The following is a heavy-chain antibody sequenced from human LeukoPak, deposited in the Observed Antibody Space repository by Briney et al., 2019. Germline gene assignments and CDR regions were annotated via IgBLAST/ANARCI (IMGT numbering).Heavy chain of an antibody. CDR3: ASSSSWYGQAFDI. CDR2: ISAYNGNT. CDR1: GGTSSSYT. J-gene: IGHJ3*02. V-gene: IGHV1-18*01. Sequence: GASVKVSFKASGGTSSSYTISWVRQAPGQGLEWMGWISAYNGNTNYAQKLQGRVTMTIDTSTSTDYMELRSLRSDDTAVYYCASSSSWYGQAFDIWGQGTMVTVSS. D-gene: IGHD6-13*01.